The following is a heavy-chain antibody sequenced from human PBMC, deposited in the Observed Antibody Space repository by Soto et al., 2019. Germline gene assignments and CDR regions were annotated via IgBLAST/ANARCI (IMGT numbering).Heavy chain of an antibody. V-gene: IGHV1-18*04. CDR3: ARSPYTIFGVVPTTGWFDP. Sequence: ASVKVSCKASGYTFTSYGISWVRQAPGQGLEWMGWISAYNGNTNYAQKLQGRVTMTTDTSTSTAYMELRSLRSDDTAVYYCARSPYTIFGVVPTTGWFDPWGQGTLVTVSS. CDR1: GYTFTSYG. CDR2: ISAYNGNT. D-gene: IGHD3-3*01. J-gene: IGHJ5*02.